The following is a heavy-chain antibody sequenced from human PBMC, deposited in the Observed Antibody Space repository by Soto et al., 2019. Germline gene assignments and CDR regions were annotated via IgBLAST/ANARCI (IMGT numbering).Heavy chain of an antibody. V-gene: IGHV4-31*03. Sequence: QVQLQESGPGLVKPSQTLSLTCTVSGGSISSGGYYWSWIRQHPGKGLEWIGYIYSSGSTYYNPSLKSRVTISVDTSKNQFSLKLSSVTAADAAVYYCARVGVAAMTYGMDVWGQGTTVTVSS. J-gene: IGHJ6*02. CDR1: GGSISSGGYY. D-gene: IGHD2-2*01. CDR2: IYSSGST. CDR3: ARVGVAAMTYGMDV.